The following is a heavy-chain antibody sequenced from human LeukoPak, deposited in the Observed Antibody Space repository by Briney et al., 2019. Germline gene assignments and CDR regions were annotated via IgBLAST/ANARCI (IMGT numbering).Heavy chain of an antibody. CDR2: IYPGDSDT. J-gene: IGHJ6*02. CDR3: ARGPLSSGWYHYGMDV. V-gene: IGHV5-51*01. Sequence: GESLKISCKGSGSSFTSYWIGWVRQLPGKGLEWMGIIYPGDSDTRYSPSFQGQVTISADKSISTAHLQWSSLKASDTAMYYCARGPLSSGWYHYGMDVWGQGTTVTVSS. CDR1: GSSFTSYW. D-gene: IGHD6-19*01.